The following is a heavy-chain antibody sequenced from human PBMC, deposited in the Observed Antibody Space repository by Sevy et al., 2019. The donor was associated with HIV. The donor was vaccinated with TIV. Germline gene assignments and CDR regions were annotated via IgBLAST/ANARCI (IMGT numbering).Heavy chain of an antibody. J-gene: IGHJ6*02. D-gene: IGHD2-15*01. V-gene: IGHV3-23*01. CDR3: AKGYCSGGSCPRDYYYYGMDV. CDR1: GFTFSNAW. CDR2: VSGSGRYT. Sequence: GGSLRLSCAASGFTFSNAWMSWVRQAPGKGLEWVSSVSGSGRYTYYADSVEGRFTISRDNSKNSLYVQMNSLRAEDTAVYFCAKGYCSGGSCPRDYYYYGMDVWGQGTTVTVSS.